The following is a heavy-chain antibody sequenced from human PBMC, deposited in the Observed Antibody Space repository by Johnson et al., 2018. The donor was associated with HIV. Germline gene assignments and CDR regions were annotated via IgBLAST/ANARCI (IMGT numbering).Heavy chain of an antibody. J-gene: IGHJ3*02. Sequence: VQLVESGGGLIQPGGSLRLSCAASGFTVSSNYMNWVRQAPGKGLEWVSVIYSGGSTYYADSVKGRFTISRDNSKNTLYLQMNSLRAEDMAVYFCARCRDAYTLLSAFDIWGQGTMVTVSS. V-gene: IGHV3-66*03. CDR1: GFTVSSNY. CDR2: IYSGGST. D-gene: IGHD5-24*01. CDR3: ARCRDAYTLLSAFDI.